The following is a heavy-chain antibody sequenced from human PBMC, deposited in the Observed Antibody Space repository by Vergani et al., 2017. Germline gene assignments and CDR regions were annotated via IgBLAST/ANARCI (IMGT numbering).Heavy chain of an antibody. Sequence: QVQLVQSGAEVKKPGSSVKVSCKASGGTFSSYAISWVRQAPGQGLEWMGGIIPIFGTANYAQKFQGRVTITADESTSTAYMELSSLRSEDTAVYYCARVRRDIVVVPAAIRAYYYYMDVWGKGTTVTVSS. CDR2: IIPIFGTA. D-gene: IGHD2-2*02. V-gene: IGHV1-69*01. CDR3: ARVRRDIVVVPAAIRAYYYYMDV. CDR1: GGTFSSYA. J-gene: IGHJ6*03.